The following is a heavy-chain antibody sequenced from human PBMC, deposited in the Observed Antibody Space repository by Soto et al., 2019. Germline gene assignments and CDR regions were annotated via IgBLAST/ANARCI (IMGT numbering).Heavy chain of an antibody. CDR1: GFTFSNCA. Sequence: QVQLVESGGGVVQPGRSLRLSSAVSGFTFSNCAMHWVRQAPGKGLEWVAVISYDGSNTYYPDSMKGRFTISRDNSMNTLSLEMDSLRAEDTAVYYCAREVEQQHKYGRDVWGQGTTVTVSS. D-gene: IGHD6-13*01. CDR3: AREVEQQHKYGRDV. CDR2: ISYDGSNT. J-gene: IGHJ6*02. V-gene: IGHV3-30-3*01.